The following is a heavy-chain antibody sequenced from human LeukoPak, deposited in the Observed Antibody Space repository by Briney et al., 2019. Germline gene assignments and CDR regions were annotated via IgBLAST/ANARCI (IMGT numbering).Heavy chain of an antibody. CDR1: TFTFSNYG. CDR3: AREVGTPQAFDI. J-gene: IGHJ3*02. V-gene: IGHV3-48*01. Sequence: GGSLRLSCAASTFTFSNYGVNWVRQAPGKELEWVSYINSRSSTIYYADSVRGRFTISRDNAKNSLYLQMNSLKAEDTAIYYCAREVGTPQAFDIWGQGTMVTVSS. CDR2: INSRSSTI. D-gene: IGHD1-26*01.